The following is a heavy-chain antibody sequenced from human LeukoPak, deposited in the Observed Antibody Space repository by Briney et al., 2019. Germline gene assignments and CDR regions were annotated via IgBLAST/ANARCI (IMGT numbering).Heavy chain of an antibody. CDR3: AKGDTTWELPHDY. J-gene: IGHJ4*02. V-gene: IGHV1-69*06. Sequence: ASVKVSCKASGGTFNSYPISWVRQAPGQGLEWMGGIIPIFGTANYAQKFQGRVTITADKSTSTAYMELSSLRSEDTAVYYCAKGDTTWELPHDYWGQGTLVTVSS. D-gene: IGHD1-26*01. CDR2: IIPIFGTA. CDR1: GGTFNSYP.